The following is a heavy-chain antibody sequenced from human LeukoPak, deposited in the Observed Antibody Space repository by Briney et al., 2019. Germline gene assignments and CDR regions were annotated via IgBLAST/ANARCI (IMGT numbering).Heavy chain of an antibody. CDR3: VKVLGAYIADY. D-gene: IGHD3-3*02. CDR2: ISSSGGYI. J-gene: IGHJ4*02. V-gene: IGHV3-21*01. CDR1: GFTFSSYS. Sequence: GGSLRLSCAASGFTFSSYSMNWVRQAPGKGLEWVSSISSSGGYIYYADSVKGRFTISRDNSKNTLYLQMSSLRPEDTAVYYCVKVLGAYIADYWGQGTLVTVSS.